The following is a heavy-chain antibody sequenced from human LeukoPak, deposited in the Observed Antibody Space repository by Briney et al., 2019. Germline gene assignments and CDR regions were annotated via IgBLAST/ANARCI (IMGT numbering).Heavy chain of an antibody. CDR3: ARVVEQWLAPYYYYMDV. CDR2: IYYSGST. Sequence: SETLSLTCNVSGYSISSGYFWGWVRQAPGKGLEWIGSIYYSGSTYYNPSLKSRVTISVDTSKNQFSLKLSSVTAADTAVYYCARVVEQWLAPYYYYMDVWGKGTTVTVSS. D-gene: IGHD6-19*01. J-gene: IGHJ6*03. V-gene: IGHV4-38-2*02. CDR1: GYSISSGYF.